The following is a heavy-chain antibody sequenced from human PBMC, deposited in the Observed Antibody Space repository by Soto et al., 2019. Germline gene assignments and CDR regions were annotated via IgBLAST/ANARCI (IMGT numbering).Heavy chain of an antibody. CDR3: ARGYGGDAGSFDY. D-gene: IGHD2-21*02. Sequence: SETLSLTCTVSGGSISSYYWSWIRQPPEKGLEWIGYIYYSGSTNYNPSLKSRVTISVDTSKNQFSLKLSSVTAADTAVYYCARGYGGDAGSFDYWGQGTLVTVSS. V-gene: IGHV4-59*01. J-gene: IGHJ4*02. CDR2: IYYSGST. CDR1: GGSISSYY.